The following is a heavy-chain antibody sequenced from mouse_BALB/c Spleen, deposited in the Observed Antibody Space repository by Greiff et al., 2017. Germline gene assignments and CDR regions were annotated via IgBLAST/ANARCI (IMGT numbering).Heavy chain of an antibody. CDR2: IYPSDSYT. J-gene: IGHJ2*01. CDR3: TRSLTGSFDY. CDR1: GYTFTSYW. V-gene: IGHV1-69*02. Sequence: QVQLQQPGAELVRPGASVKLSCKASGYTFTSYWINWVKQRPGQGLEWIGNIYPSDSYTNYNQKFKDKATLTVDKSSSTAYMQLSSPTSEDSAVYYCTRSLTGSFDYWGQGTTLTVSS. D-gene: IGHD4-1*01.